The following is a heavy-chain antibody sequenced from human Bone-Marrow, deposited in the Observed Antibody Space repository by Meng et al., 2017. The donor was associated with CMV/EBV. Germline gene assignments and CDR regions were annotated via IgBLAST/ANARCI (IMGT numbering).Heavy chain of an antibody. Sequence: SETLSLTCTVSGGSISSYYWSWIRQPPGKGLEWIGYIYYSGSTNYNPSLKSRVTISVDTSKNQFSLKLNSVTATDTAVYYCARSEWESSWYMGFDAFDIWGQGTMVTVSS. CDR2: IYYSGST. D-gene: IGHD6-13*01. V-gene: IGHV4-59*01. CDR1: GGSISSYY. CDR3: ARSEWESSWYMGFDAFDI. J-gene: IGHJ3*02.